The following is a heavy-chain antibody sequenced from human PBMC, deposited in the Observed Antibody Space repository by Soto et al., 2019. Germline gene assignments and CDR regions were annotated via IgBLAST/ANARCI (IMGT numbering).Heavy chain of an antibody. J-gene: IGHJ4*02. V-gene: IGHV3-33*01. CDR3: ARPYYDSSGYYEYYFDY. Sequence: QVQLVESGGGVVQPGRSLRLSCAASGFTFSSYGMHWVRQAPGKGLEWVAVIWYDGSNKYYADSVKGRFTISRDNSKNPLYLQMNSLRAEDTAVYYCARPYYDSSGYYEYYFDYWGQGTLVTVSS. CDR1: GFTFSSYG. D-gene: IGHD3-22*01. CDR2: IWYDGSNK.